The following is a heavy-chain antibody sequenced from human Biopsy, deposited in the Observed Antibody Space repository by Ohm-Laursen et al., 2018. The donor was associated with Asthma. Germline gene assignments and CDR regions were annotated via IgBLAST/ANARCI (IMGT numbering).Heavy chain of an antibody. D-gene: IGHD4-17*01. Sequence: TLSLTCAVYGGSFSNYYWTWIRQPPGKGLEWIGEIIHSGNSNYNRSLKSRVTMSVDTPKNQFSLKLSSVTAADTAVYYCARTTYGHDGFDPWGQGTLVTVSS. J-gene: IGHJ5*02. CDR3: ARTTYGHDGFDP. V-gene: IGHV4-34*12. CDR1: GGSFSNYY. CDR2: IIHSGNS.